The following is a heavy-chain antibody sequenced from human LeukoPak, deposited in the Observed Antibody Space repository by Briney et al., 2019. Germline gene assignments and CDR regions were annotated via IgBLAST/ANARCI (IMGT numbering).Heavy chain of an antibody. V-gene: IGHV3-21*01. Sequence: TGGSLRLSCAASGFNFGSYSMTWVRQAPGKGLEWASSISGSSSYIYYADSVKGRFTISRHNAKTSLYLQMNSLRAEDTAVYYCARVSAGVIGMKDVFDIWGQGTMVTVSS. CDR3: ARVSAGVIGMKDVFDI. D-gene: IGHD3-16*02. CDR1: GFNFGSYS. J-gene: IGHJ3*02. CDR2: ISGSSSYI.